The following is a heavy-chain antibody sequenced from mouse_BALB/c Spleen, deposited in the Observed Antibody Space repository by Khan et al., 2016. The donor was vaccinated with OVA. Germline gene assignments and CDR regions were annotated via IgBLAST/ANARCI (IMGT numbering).Heavy chain of an antibody. Sequence: VQLQQSGPELEKPGASVKISYKASGYSFTGYNMNWVKQSNGKSLEWIGNIDPYYGGATYNQKFKGKATLTVDKSSSSAYMQLKSLTSEDSAVYYSTRGYGNYSRYDFDYWGQGTTLTVSS. CDR1: GYSFTGYN. CDR2: IDPYYGGA. J-gene: IGHJ2*01. D-gene: IGHD2-10*02. CDR3: TRGYGNYSRYDFDY. V-gene: IGHV1-39*01.